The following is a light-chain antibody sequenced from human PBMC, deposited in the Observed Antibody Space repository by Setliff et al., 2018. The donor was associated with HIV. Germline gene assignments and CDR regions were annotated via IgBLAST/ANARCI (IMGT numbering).Light chain of an antibody. J-gene: IGLJ1*01. CDR3: CSNTVSNTYV. CDR2: QAT. CDR1: SNDVGRYDL. V-gene: IGLV2-23*01. Sequence: QSVLTQPASVSGSPGQSITISCTGTSNDVGRYDLVSWYQQHPARAPKLIIYQATRRPSGVSNRFSGSKSCSTASLTISVLQAEDEADYYCCSNTVSNTYVFGTGTKVTVL.